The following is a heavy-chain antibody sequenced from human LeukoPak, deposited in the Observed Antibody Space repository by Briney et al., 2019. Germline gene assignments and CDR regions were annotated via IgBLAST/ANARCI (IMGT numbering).Heavy chain of an antibody. CDR3: AKDPGGTNWYYFDY. D-gene: IGHD1-1*01. Sequence: PGGSLRLSCALSLLAPSAYALTSVRQAPGKGLEWVSGISGSGDGTYYADSVKGRFTISRDNPKNTLILPMNSLRAEDTAVCYSAKDPGGTNWYYFDYWGQGTLVTVSS. J-gene: IGHJ4*02. V-gene: IGHV3-23*01. CDR1: LLAPSAYA. CDR2: ISGSGDGT.